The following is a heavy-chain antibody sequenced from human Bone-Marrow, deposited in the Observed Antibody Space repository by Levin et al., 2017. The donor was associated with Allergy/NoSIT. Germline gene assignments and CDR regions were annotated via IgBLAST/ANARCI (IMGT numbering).Heavy chain of an antibody. CDR1: GYTFNNYW. Sequence: GESLKISCKGSGYTFNNYWIAWVRQIPGKGLEWMGSFHPADSESKNNPSFQGQVTISADTSITTAYLQWGSLKASDSAIYYCARHGGFCSGGRCYGGNYYYCLDVWGQGTTVTVSS. V-gene: IGHV5-51*01. CDR3: ARHGGFCSGGRCYGGNYYYCLDV. D-gene: IGHD2-15*01. CDR2: FHPADSES. J-gene: IGHJ6*02.